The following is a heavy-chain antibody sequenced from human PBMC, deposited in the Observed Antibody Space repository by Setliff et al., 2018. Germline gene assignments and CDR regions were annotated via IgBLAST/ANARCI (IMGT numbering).Heavy chain of an antibody. Sequence: ASETLSLTCTVSGDSITNMSFYWGWIRQPPGKGPDWIGSIYYDGSTYHNPSLKSRVTISVDTSNNQFSLNLRSVTAADTALYYCARNPASFQYSFDVWGRGTLVTVSS. D-gene: IGHD6-6*01. CDR3: ARNPASFQYSFDV. J-gene: IGHJ2*01. CDR2: IYYDGST. CDR1: GDSITNMSFY. V-gene: IGHV4-39*07.